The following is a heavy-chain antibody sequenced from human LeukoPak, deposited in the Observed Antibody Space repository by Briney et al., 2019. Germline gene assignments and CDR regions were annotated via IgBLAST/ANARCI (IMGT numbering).Heavy chain of an antibody. Sequence: PGGSPRLSCAASGFTFSSYSMNWVRQAPGKGLEWVSSISSSSSYIYYADSVKGRFTISRDNAKNSLYLQMNSLRAEDTAVYYCARRYCSSTSCYTFDYWGQGTLVTVSS. J-gene: IGHJ4*02. CDR3: ARRYCSSTSCYTFDY. V-gene: IGHV3-21*01. D-gene: IGHD2-2*02. CDR1: GFTFSSYS. CDR2: ISSSSSYI.